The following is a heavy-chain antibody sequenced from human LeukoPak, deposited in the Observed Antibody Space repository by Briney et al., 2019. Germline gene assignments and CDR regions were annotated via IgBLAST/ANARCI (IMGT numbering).Heavy chain of an antibody. Sequence: GASVKVSCKASGYTFTSYDINWVRQATGQGLEWMGWMNPNSGNTGYAQKFQGRVTITRNTSISTAYMELSSLRSEDTAVYYCARRRALYYYGSGSYEFDYWGQGTLVTVPS. CDR1: GYTFTSYD. V-gene: IGHV1-8*03. CDR2: MNPNSGNT. CDR3: ARRRALYYYGSGSYEFDY. J-gene: IGHJ4*02. D-gene: IGHD3-10*01.